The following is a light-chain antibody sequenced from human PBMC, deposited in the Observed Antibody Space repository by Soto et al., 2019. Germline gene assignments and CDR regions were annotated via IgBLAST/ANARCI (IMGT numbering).Light chain of an antibody. J-gene: IGLJ3*02. V-gene: IGLV2-11*01. CDR1: SSDVGGYGF. Sequence: QSALTQPRSVSGSPGQSVTISCIGTSSDVGGYGFVSWYQQHPGKAPKLIIYDITKRTSDVPDRFSGSKSGNSASLTISGLQAKDEADYFCCSYAGSYNLGVFGGGTKLTVL. CDR3: CSYAGSYNLGV. CDR2: DIT.